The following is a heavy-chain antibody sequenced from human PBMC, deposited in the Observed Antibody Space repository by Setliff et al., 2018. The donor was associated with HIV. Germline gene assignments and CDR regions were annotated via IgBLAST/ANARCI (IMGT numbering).Heavy chain of an antibody. CDR3: CRSMTTVLEDAFDI. CDR2: IYTGGTT. Sequence: SETLSLTCTVSGGSISSGSYYWTWIRQPAGKGLEWIGHIYTGGTTNYNPSLKSRVSIAADMSKNHFSLNLSSVTAADTAVYYCCRSMTTVLEDAFDIWGQGAMVTVSS. CDR1: GGSISSGSYY. D-gene: IGHD4-17*01. J-gene: IGHJ3*02. V-gene: IGHV4-61*09.